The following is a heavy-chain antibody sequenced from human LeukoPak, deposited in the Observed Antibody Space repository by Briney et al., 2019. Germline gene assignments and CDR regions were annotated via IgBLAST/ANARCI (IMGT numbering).Heavy chain of an antibody. CDR1: GSTFSDYH. D-gene: IGHD3-10*01. V-gene: IGHV1-8*02. J-gene: IGHJ4*02. Sequence: ASVKVSCKASGSTFSDYHINWVRQASGQGPEWMGWMNPNSGNTGYAQKFQGRVTMTRNTSISTAYMELSSLRSEDTAVYYCARPNMVRGVGFDYWGQGTLVTVSS. CDR3: ARPNMVRGVGFDY. CDR2: MNPNSGNT.